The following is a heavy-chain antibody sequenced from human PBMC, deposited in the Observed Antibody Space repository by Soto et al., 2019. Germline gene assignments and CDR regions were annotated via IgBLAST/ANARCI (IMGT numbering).Heavy chain of an antibody. D-gene: IGHD6-19*01. CDR1: GGSFSGYY. Sequence: QVQLQQWGAGLLKPSETLSLTCAVYGGSFSGYYWSWIRQPPGKGLEWIGEINHSGSTDYNPALESRVTIAVDTSKNQFSRKLSSVTAADTAVYYCDLIPYSSGGTLDYWGQGTLVTVSS. CDR3: DLIPYSSGGTLDY. CDR2: INHSGST. J-gene: IGHJ4*02. V-gene: IGHV4-34*01.